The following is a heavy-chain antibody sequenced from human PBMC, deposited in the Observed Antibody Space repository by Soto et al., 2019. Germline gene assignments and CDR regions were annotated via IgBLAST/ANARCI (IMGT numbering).Heavy chain of an antibody. Sequence: SGYTFTSYYMHWVRQAPGQGLEWMGIINPSGGSTSYAQKFQGRVTMTRDTSTSTVYMELSSLRSEDTAVYYCARGRGYDLYYYGMDVWGQGTTVTVSS. J-gene: IGHJ6*02. V-gene: IGHV1-46*01. CDR3: ARGRGYDLYYYGMDV. D-gene: IGHD5-12*01. CDR2: INPSGGST. CDR1: GYTFTSYY.